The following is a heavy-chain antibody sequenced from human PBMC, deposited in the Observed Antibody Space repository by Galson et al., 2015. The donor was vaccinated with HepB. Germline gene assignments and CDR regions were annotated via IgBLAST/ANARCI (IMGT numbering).Heavy chain of an antibody. CDR3: AKIAGYGGKKEVWYFDL. CDR1: GFTFSSYG. Sequence: SLRLSCAASGFTFSSYGMHWVRQAPGKGLEWVAFIRYDGSNKYYADSVKGRFTISRDNSKNTLYLQMNSLRAEDTAVYYCAKIAGYGGKKEVWYFDLWGRGTLVTVSS. J-gene: IGHJ2*01. CDR2: IRYDGSNK. V-gene: IGHV3-30*02. D-gene: IGHD4-23*01.